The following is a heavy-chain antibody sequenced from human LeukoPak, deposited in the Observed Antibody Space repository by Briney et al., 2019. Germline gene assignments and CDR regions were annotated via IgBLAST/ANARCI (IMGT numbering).Heavy chain of an antibody. CDR3: AFEIGRSQGAFDI. J-gene: IGHJ3*02. V-gene: IGHV3-33*01. CDR1: GFIFSKYA. D-gene: IGHD1-26*01. Sequence: GRSLRLSCAASGFIFSKYAMHWVRQTPGKGLEWVAAIWNDGSDESYADSVKGRFTISSDNSKNTLYLQMNSLRAEDTAVYYCAFEIGRSQGAFDIWGQGTMITVSS. CDR2: IWNDGSDE.